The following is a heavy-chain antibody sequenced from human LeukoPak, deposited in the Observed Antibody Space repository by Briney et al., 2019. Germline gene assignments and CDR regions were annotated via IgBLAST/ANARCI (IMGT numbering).Heavy chain of an antibody. D-gene: IGHD3-9*01. CDR3: APIAIRSGY. Sequence: PGGSLRLSCAASGFIVSSNYMSWVRQAPGKGLEWVSVIYSGGSTYYADSMKGRFTISRDNSKNTLYLQMNSLRAEDTAVYYCAPIAIRSGYWGQGTLVTVSS. CDR2: IYSGGST. V-gene: IGHV3-66*01. CDR1: GFIVSSNY. J-gene: IGHJ4*02.